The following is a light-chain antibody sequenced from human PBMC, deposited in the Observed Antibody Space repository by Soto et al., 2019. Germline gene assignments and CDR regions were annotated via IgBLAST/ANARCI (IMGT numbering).Light chain of an antibody. CDR2: AAS. J-gene: IGKJ1*01. V-gene: IGKV1-6*01. CDR1: QGIRSA. CDR3: LLDYSYFWA. Sequence: AIQVTQSPSSLSASVRDSVTITCRTSQGIRSALGWYQQKPGKVPKLLIYAASTLRSGVPSRFSGSGSGRDFTLTISSLQPEDFVTYYCLLDYSYFWAFGQGTKVEVK.